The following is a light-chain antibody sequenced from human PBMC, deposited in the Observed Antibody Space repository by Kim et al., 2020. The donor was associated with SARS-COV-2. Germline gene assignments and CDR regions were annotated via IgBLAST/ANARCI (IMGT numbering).Light chain of an antibody. CDR1: SGINVGTYR. CDR3: MIWHSSAWV. J-gene: IGLJ3*02. Sequence: LTCTLRSGINVGTYRVYWYQQKPGSPPQYLLRYKSDSDKQQGSGVPSRFSGSKDASANAGILLISGLQSEDEADYYCMIWHSSAWVFGGGTQLTVL. V-gene: IGLV5-45*01. CDR2: YKSDSDK.